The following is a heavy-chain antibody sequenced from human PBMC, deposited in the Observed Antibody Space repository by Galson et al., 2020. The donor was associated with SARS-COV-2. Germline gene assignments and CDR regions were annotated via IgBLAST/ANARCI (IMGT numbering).Heavy chain of an antibody. CDR1: GGSISSSSYY. Sequence: SETLSLTCTVSGGSISSSSYYWGWIRQPPGKGLEWIGSIYYSGSTYYNPSLKSRVTISVDTSKNQFSLKLSSVTAADTAVYYCARLTMIVRGRWFDPWGQGTLVTVSS. CDR2: IYYSGST. V-gene: IGHV4-39*01. CDR3: ARLTMIVRGRWFDP. D-gene: IGHD3-22*01. J-gene: IGHJ5*02.